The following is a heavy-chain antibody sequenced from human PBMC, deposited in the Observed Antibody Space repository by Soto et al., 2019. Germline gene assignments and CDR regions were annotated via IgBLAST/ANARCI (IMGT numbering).Heavy chain of an antibody. Sequence: GGALRLSCAAAGFTFSSYDKHWVRQGPGKGLEWVSTIGTADGTDYAGSVKGPCTISREDAKNSVYLQMNSLRVEDTAVYYCTRGGIAPGYGLDGWGLGTTVTVSS. CDR3: TRGGIAPGYGLDG. CDR2: IGTADGT. V-gene: IGHV3-13*01. J-gene: IGHJ6*02. D-gene: IGHD6-25*01. CDR1: GFTFSSYD.